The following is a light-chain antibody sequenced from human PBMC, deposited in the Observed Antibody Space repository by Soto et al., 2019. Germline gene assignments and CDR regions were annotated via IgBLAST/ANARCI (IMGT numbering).Light chain of an antibody. Sequence: QSVLAQPASVSGSPGQSIAISCTGTSSYVGRYNYVSWFQQHPGKAPKLMIYDVSNRPSGVSDRFSGSKSGNTASLTISGLQAEDEADYYCSSYTSSNTFVFGTGTKVTVL. CDR2: DVS. CDR3: SSYTSSNTFV. V-gene: IGLV2-14*01. J-gene: IGLJ1*01. CDR1: SSYVGRYNY.